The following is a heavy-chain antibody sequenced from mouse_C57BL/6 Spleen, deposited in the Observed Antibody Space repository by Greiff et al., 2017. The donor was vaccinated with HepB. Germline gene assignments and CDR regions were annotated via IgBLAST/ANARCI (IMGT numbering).Heavy chain of an antibody. CDR3: ARDYGSSYYYFDY. CDR1: GYTFTSYW. J-gene: IGHJ2*01. D-gene: IGHD1-1*01. V-gene: IGHV1-64*01. Sequence: QVQLQQPGAELVKPRASVKLSCKASGYTFTSYWMHWVKQRPGQGLEWIGMIHPNSGSTNYNEKFKSKATLTVDKSSSTAYMQLSSLTSVDSAVYYCARDYGSSYYYFDYWGQGTTLTVSS. CDR2: IHPNSGST.